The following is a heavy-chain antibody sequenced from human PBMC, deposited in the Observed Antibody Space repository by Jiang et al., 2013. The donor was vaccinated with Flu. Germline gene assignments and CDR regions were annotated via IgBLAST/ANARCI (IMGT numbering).Heavy chain of an antibody. V-gene: IGHV4-59*01. CDR2: ISYSGST. CDR3: ARGTEYYSDSNSYSFAI. CDR1: GGSINSYY. D-gene: IGHD3-22*01. Sequence: QLVESGPGRVKPSETLSLTCTVSGGSINSYYRSWIRQPPGKGLEWIGYISYSGSTNYNPSLKSRVTISVDTSKNQFSLKLSSVTAADTAVYYCARGTEYYSDSNSYSFAIWGQGTMVTVSS. J-gene: IGHJ3*02.